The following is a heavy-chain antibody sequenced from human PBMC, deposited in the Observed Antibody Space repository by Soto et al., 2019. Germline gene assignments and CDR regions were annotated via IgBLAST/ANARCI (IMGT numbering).Heavy chain of an antibody. CDR2: ISSNGGST. D-gene: IGHD4-17*01. J-gene: IGHJ3*02. Sequence: GGSLRLSCAASGFTFSSYAMHWVRQAPGKGLEYVSAISSNGGSTYYANSVKGRFTISRDNSKNTLHLQMGSLRAEDMAVYYCARHSTVTRAFDIWGQGTMVTVSS. V-gene: IGHV3-64*01. CDR3: ARHSTVTRAFDI. CDR1: GFTFSSYA.